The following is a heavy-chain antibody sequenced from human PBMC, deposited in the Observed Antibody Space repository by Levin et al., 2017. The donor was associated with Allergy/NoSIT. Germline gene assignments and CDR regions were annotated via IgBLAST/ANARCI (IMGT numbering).Heavy chain of an antibody. Sequence: GESLKISCAASGFTFSSYAMSWVRQAPGKGLEWVSAISGSGGSTYYADSVKGRFTISRDNSKNTLYLQMNSLRAEDTAVYYCAKGGSEVVVAATQYYFDYWGQGTLVTVSS. V-gene: IGHV3-23*01. CDR1: GFTFSSYA. CDR3: AKGGSEVVVAATQYYFDY. J-gene: IGHJ4*02. D-gene: IGHD2-15*01. CDR2: ISGSGGST.